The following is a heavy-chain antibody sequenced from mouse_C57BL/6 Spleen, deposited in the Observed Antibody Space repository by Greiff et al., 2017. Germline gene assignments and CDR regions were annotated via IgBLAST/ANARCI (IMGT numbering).Heavy chain of an antibody. V-gene: IGHV3-6*01. CDR3: ARGDDGYPYYFDY. D-gene: IGHD2-3*01. CDR2: ISYDGSN. CDR1: GYSITSGYY. Sequence: EVQRVESGPGLVKPSQSLSLTCSVTGYSITSGYYWNWIRQFPGNKLEWMGYISYDGSNNYNPSLKNRISITRDTSKNQFFLKLNSVTTEDTATYYCARGDDGYPYYFDYWGQGTTLTVSS. J-gene: IGHJ2*01.